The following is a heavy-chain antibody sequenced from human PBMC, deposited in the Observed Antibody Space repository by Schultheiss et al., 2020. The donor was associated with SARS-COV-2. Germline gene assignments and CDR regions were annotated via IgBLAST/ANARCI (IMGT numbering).Heavy chain of an antibody. CDR2: IYPDDSDT. V-gene: IGHV5-51*01. CDR3: ARPGPCWGGSCYIDY. Sequence: GGSLRLSCKGSGYSFFSYWIGWVRQMPGKGLEWMGIIYPDDSDTRYSPSFQGQVTISADKSISTAYLQWSSLKASDTAMYYCARPGPCWGGSCYIDYWGQGALVTVSS. D-gene: IGHD2-15*01. CDR1: GYSFFSYW. J-gene: IGHJ4*02.